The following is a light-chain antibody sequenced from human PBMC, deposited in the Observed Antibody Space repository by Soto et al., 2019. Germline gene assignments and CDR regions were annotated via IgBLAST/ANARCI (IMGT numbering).Light chain of an antibody. Sequence: QSVLTQPPSASGTPGQRVIISCSGSSSNIGSNYVYWYQQLPGTAPKLLIYRNNQRPSGVPDRFSGSKSGTSASLAISGLXXXXXXDYYCAASDDSLSGPVFGGGTKLTVL. CDR3: AASDDSLSGPV. CDR1: SSNIGSNY. CDR2: RNN. J-gene: IGLJ3*02. V-gene: IGLV1-47*01.